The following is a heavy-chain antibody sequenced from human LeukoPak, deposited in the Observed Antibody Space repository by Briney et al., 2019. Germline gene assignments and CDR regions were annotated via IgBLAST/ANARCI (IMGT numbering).Heavy chain of an antibody. Sequence: GGSLRLSCAASGFTFSNYAMNWVRQAPGKGLKWVSAISGSGRSTYYADSVKGRFTISRDNSKNTLYLQMNSLRAEDTAVYYCAKGYYDSSGYYFYYFDYWGQGTLVTVSS. CDR2: ISGSGRST. D-gene: IGHD3-22*01. CDR1: GFTFSNYA. CDR3: AKGYYDSSGYYFYYFDY. J-gene: IGHJ4*02. V-gene: IGHV3-23*01.